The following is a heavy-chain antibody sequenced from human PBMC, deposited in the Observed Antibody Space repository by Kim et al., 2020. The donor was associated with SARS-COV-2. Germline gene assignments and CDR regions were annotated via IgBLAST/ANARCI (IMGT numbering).Heavy chain of an antibody. J-gene: IGHJ3*02. CDR2: IRSSSSTM. D-gene: IGHD2-2*01. V-gene: IGHV3-48*02. Sequence: GGSLRLSCAASGFTFSSYSLSWVRQAPGKWLEWVSYIRSSSSTMYYADSVKGRFTISRDNAKNSLYLQMNSLRDEDTAVYYCARVGDGYCSSTSCRRAFDMWGQGTKVTVSS. CDR1: GFTFSSYS. CDR3: ARVGDGYCSSTSCRRAFDM.